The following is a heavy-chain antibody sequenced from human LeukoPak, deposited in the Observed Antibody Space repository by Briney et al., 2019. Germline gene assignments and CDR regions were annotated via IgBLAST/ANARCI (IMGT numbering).Heavy chain of an antibody. CDR1: GYTFTSYG. CDR2: ISAYNGNT. D-gene: IGHD3-22*01. CDR3: ARAPRYYYDSSGYYY. J-gene: IGHJ4*02. V-gene: IGHV1-18*01. Sequence: SVKVSCKASGYTFTSYGISWVRQAPGQGLEWMGWISAYNGNTNYAQKLQGRVTMTTDTSTSTAYMELRSLRSDDTAVYYCARAPRYYYDSSGYYYWGQGTLVTVSS.